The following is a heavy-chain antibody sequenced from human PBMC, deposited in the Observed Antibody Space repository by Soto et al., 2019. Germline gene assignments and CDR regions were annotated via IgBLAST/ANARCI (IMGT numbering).Heavy chain of an antibody. CDR2: IYYSGIT. CDR3: ARHGSN. CDR1: GYSISSSYY. J-gene: IGHJ4*02. Sequence: SETLSLTCAVSGYSISSSYYWGWIRRPPGKGLEWIGTIYYSGITYYNPSLKSRVTISVDTSKNQFSLKLTSVTAADTAVYYCARHGSNWGQGTLVTVSS. V-gene: IGHV4-38-2*01.